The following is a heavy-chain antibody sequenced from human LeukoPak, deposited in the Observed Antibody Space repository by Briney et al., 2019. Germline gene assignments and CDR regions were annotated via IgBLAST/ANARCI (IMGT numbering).Heavy chain of an antibody. J-gene: IGHJ4*02. CDR1: GFTLSSSG. Sequence: GGSLRLSCAASGFTLSSSGMHWVRQAPGKGLEWVAVVWYDGTRTYSADSVEGRFIISRDNSKNSLYLQMHGLRDEDTALYFCVRGTGGSVVFDLWGQGTLVSVSS. CDR2: VWYDGTRT. V-gene: IGHV3-33*03. CDR3: VRGTGGSVVFDL. D-gene: IGHD2-8*02.